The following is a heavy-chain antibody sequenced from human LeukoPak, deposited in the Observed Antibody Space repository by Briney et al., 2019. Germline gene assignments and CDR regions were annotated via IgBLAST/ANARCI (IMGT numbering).Heavy chain of an antibody. V-gene: IGHV3-23*01. J-gene: IGHJ3*02. Sequence: GGSPRLSCAASGFTFSSYAMSWVRQAPGKGLEWVSAISGSGGSTYYADSVKGRFTISRDNSKNTLYLQMNSLRAEDTAVYYCAKRLGLTMITQGDDAFDIWGQGTMVTVSS. CDR3: AKRLGLTMITQGDDAFDI. CDR2: ISGSGGST. D-gene: IGHD3-22*01. CDR1: GFTFSSYA.